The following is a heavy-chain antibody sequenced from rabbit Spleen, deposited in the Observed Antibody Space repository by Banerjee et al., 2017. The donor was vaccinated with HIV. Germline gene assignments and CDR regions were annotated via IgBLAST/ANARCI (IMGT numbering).Heavy chain of an antibody. V-gene: IGHV1S45*01. CDR3: ARDTSSSFSSYGMDL. D-gene: IGHD1-1*01. J-gene: IGHJ6*01. Sequence: QEQLEESGGGLVKPGASLTLTCTASGVSFTFSSYMCWVRQAPGKGLEWIACIEVGSSGFTYFATWAKGRFTCSKTSSTTVTLQMTRLTAADTATYFCARDTSSSFSSYGMDLWGPGTLVTVS. CDR1: GVSFTFSSY. CDR2: IEVGSSGFT.